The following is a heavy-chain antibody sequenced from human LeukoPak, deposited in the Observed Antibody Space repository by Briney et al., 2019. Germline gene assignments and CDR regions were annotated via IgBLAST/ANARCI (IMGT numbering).Heavy chain of an antibody. CDR2: IKSKTDGGTT. J-gene: IGHJ4*02. Sequence: GGSLRLSCAASGFTFSSYAITWVRQAPGKGLEWVGRIKSKTDGGTTDYAAPVKGRFTISRDDSKNTLYLQMNSLKTEDTAVYYCTTDGDYYDSSLNFDYWGQGTLVTVSS. CDR3: TTDGDYYDSSLNFDY. V-gene: IGHV3-15*01. D-gene: IGHD3-22*01. CDR1: GFTFSSYA.